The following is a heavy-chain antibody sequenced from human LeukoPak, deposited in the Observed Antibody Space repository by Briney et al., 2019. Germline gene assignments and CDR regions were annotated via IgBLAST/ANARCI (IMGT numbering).Heavy chain of an antibody. CDR3: ARDPNIVVVPAATSWLEENWFDP. CDR1: GYTFTSYG. J-gene: IGHJ5*02. Sequence: ASVKVSCKASGYTFTSYGISWVRQAPGQGVEWMGWISAYNGNTNYAQKLQGRVTMTTDTSTSTAYMELRSLRSDDTAVYYCARDPNIVVVPAATSWLEENWFDPWGQGTLVTVSS. V-gene: IGHV1-18*01. D-gene: IGHD2-2*01. CDR2: ISAYNGNT.